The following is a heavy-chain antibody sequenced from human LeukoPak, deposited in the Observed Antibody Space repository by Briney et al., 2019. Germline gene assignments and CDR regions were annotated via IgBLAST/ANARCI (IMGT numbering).Heavy chain of an antibody. CDR3: ARLGKFVGQNWFDP. Sequence: PSETLSLTCTVSGGSISSSSYYWGWIRQPPGKGLEWIGSIYYSGSTYYNPSLKSRVTISVDTSKNQFSLKLSSVTAADTAVYYCARLGKFVGQNWFDPWGQGTLVTVSS. CDR2: IYYSGST. J-gene: IGHJ5*02. D-gene: IGHD3-10*01. CDR1: GGSISSSSYY. V-gene: IGHV4-39*01.